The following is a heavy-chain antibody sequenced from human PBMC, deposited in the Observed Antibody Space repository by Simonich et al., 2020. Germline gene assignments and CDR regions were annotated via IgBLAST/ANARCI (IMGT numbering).Heavy chain of an antibody. Sequence: EVQLVESGGGLVKPGGSLRLSCAASGFTFSSYSMNWVRQAPGKGLGGVSSISSNSNYIYYADSVKGRFTISRDNAKNSLYLQMNSLRAEDTAVYYCARANERDYWGQGTLVTVSS. V-gene: IGHV3-21*01. D-gene: IGHD1-1*01. CDR3: ARANERDY. CDR2: ISSNSNYI. J-gene: IGHJ4*02. CDR1: GFTFSSYS.